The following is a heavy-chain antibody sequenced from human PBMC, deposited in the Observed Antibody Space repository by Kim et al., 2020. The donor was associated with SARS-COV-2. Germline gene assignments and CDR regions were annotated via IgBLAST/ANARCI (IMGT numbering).Heavy chain of an antibody. CDR1: GFTFSSYA. D-gene: IGHD3-10*01. J-gene: IGHJ6*02. CDR2: ISGSGGST. CDR3: AKPWWMPWGSGSYQA. Sequence: GGSLRLSCAASGFTFSSYAMSWVRQAPGKGLEWVSAISGSGGSTYYADSVKGRFTISRDNSKNTLYLQMNSLRAEDTAVYYCAKPWWMPWGSGSYQAWGQGTTVTVSS. V-gene: IGHV3-23*01.